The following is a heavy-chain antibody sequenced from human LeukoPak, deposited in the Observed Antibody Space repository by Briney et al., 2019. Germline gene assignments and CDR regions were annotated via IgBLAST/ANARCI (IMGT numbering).Heavy chain of an antibody. CDR2: INHSGST. Sequence: SETLSLTCAVYGGSFSGYYWSWIRQPPGKGLEWIGEINHSGSTNYNPSLKSRVTISVDTSKNQFSLKLSSVTAADTAVYYCARRGDSYGPRRGYFDYWGQGTLVTVSS. D-gene: IGHD5-18*01. CDR1: GGSFSGYY. J-gene: IGHJ4*02. V-gene: IGHV4-34*01. CDR3: ARRGDSYGPRRGYFDY.